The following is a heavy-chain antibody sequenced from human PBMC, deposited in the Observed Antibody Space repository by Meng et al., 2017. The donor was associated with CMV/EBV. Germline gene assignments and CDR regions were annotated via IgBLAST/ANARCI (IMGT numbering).Heavy chain of an antibody. CDR3: ARDNRRGGVDY. CDR1: GGSISSGDYY. CDR2: IYYSGST. V-gene: IGHV4-30-4*08. J-gene: IGHJ4*02. Sequence: QAHVEGSGQGLVTPSQALSPTGTVSGGSISSGDYYWSWIRQPPGKGLEWIGYIYYSGSTYYNPSLKSRVTISVDTSKNQFSLKLSSVTAADTAVYYCARDNRRGGVDYWGQGTLVTVSS. D-gene: IGHD3-3*01.